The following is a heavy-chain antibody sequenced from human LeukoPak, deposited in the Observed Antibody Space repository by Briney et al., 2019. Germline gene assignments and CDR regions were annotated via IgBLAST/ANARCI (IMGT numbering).Heavy chain of an antibody. D-gene: IGHD6-13*01. CDR3: ARISYSSSWYLDY. J-gene: IGHJ4*02. Sequence: GGSLRLSCAASGYTFTNSWMTWVRQAPGEGLEWVANIKQDGSQTYYVDSVKGRFTIFRDNARNSLHLQMNSLTAEDTAVYFCARISYSSSWYLDYWGQGTLVTVSS. CDR2: IKQDGSQT. CDR1: GYTFTNSW. V-gene: IGHV3-7*01.